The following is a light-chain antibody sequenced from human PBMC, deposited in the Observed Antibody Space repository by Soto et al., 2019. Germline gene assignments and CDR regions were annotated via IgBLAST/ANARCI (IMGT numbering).Light chain of an antibody. CDR2: GAS. Sequence: EMGLTRSPGILSLYTGERATLSCRASQSVSSSYLAWYQQKPGQAPRPLIYGASSRAIGIPDRFSGSGSGTDFTLTISRLEPEDFAVYYCQQYGSSPWTFGQGTKVDIK. J-gene: IGKJ1*01. CDR3: QQYGSSPWT. V-gene: IGKV3-20*01. CDR1: QSVSSSY.